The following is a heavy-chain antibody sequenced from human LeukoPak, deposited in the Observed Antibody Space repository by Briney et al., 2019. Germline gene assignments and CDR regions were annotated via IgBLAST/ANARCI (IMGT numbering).Heavy chain of an antibody. D-gene: IGHD6-19*01. CDR1: GGSISSSSYY. Sequence: SETLSLTCTVSGGSISSSSYYWGWIRQPPGKGLEWIGSIYYSGSTYYNPSLKSRVTISVDTSKNQFSLKLSSVTAADTAVYYCARHRIAVADVDYWGQGTLVTVSS. V-gene: IGHV4-39*01. CDR2: IYYSGST. J-gene: IGHJ4*02. CDR3: ARHRIAVADVDY.